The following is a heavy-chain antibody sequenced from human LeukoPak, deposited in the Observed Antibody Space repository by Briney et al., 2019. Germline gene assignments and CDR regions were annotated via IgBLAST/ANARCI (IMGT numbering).Heavy chain of an antibody. D-gene: IGHD1-26*01. CDR2: FDPEHREA. Sequence: ASVKVSCKVSGYSLTDLSMHWVRQAPGNGLEWMGGFDPEHREAIYAQKFQGRVSMTEDTSTDTAYMELSSLRSEDTVVYYCAAGGIYSLLDYWGQGTLVTVSS. J-gene: IGHJ4*02. CDR3: AAGGIYSLLDY. CDR1: GYSLTDLS. V-gene: IGHV1-24*01.